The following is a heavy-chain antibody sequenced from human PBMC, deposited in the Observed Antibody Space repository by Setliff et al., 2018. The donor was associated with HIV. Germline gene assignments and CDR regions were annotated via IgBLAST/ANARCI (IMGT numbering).Heavy chain of an antibody. V-gene: IGHV4-39*07. D-gene: IGHD3-10*01. CDR1: GDSISRSSYY. CDR3: ARLRVEASMVYYFEY. J-gene: IGHJ4*02. Sequence: SETLSLTCTVSGDSISRSSYYWGWIRQPPGKGLEWIGNIYYIGITNSYPSLESRVTISVHTSTNQFSLNLSSVTAADTAVYYCARLRVEASMVYYFEYWGQGTLVTVSS. CDR2: IYYIGIT.